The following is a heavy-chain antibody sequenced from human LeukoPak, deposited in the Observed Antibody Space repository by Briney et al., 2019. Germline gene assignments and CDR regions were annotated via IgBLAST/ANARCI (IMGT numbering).Heavy chain of an antibody. J-gene: IGHJ4*02. V-gene: IGHV4-34*01. CDR1: GGSFSGYY. D-gene: IGHD4-23*01. Sequence: SETLSLTCAVYGGSFSGYYWSWIRQPPGKGLEWIGEINHSGSTNYNPSLKSRVTISVDTSKNQFSLKLSSVTAADTAVYYCARAYYGGNAPFFDYWGQGTLVTVSS. CDR3: ARAYYGGNAPFFDY. CDR2: INHSGST.